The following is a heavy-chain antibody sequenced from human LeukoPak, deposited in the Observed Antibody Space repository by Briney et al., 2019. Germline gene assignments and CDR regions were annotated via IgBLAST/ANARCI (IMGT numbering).Heavy chain of an antibody. CDR3: AKDRGAAAGISYFDY. J-gene: IGHJ4*02. Sequence: SVKVSCKASGGTFSSYAISWVRQAPGQGLEWMGGIIPIFGTANYAQKFQGRVTITADESTSTAYMELSSLRSEDTALYYCAKDRGAAAGISYFDYWGQGTLVTVSS. CDR1: GGTFSSYA. CDR2: IIPIFGTA. V-gene: IGHV1-69*01. D-gene: IGHD6-13*01.